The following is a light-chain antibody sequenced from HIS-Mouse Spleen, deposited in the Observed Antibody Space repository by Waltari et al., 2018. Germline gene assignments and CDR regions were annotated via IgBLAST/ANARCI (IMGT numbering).Light chain of an antibody. CDR1: NIRSKS. J-gene: IGLJ2*01. Sequence: SYVLTQPPSLSVAPGKTARITCGGNNIRSKSLHWYQQKPGQAPALVVYDESDRPSGIPERFSGSNSGNTATLTISRVEAGDEADYYCQVWDSSSDHVVFGGGTKLTVL. CDR3: QVWDSSSDHVV. V-gene: IGLV3-21*03. CDR2: DES.